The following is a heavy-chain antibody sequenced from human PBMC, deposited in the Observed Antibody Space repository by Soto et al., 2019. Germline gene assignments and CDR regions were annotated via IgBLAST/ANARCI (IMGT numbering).Heavy chain of an antibody. D-gene: IGHD4-17*01. V-gene: IGHV4-39*01. CDR3: VSQRTTVPTQAYFDY. Sequence: SETLSLTCTVSGGSVTNSSYYWGWIRQSPGKGLEWIGSVYYRGRSYSKSSVKSRVTTSVDTSKNRFSLSLNSVTASDTAVYFCVSQRTTVPTQAYFDYWGPGALVTVSS. J-gene: IGHJ4*02. CDR1: GGSVTNSSYY. CDR2: VYYRGRS.